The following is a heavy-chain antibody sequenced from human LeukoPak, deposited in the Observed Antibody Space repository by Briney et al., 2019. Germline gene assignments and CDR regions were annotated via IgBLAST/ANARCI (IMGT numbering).Heavy chain of an antibody. Sequence: PGGSLRLSCAASGFTFSSHEMNWVRQAPGKGLEWVSYISSSGSIIYYADSVKGRFTISRDNAKSSLFLQMNSLRAEDTAVYYCARATLAFDDWGQGTLVTVSS. CDR2: ISSSGSII. J-gene: IGHJ4*02. CDR1: GFTFSSHE. CDR3: ARATLAFDD. V-gene: IGHV3-48*03. D-gene: IGHD2-15*01.